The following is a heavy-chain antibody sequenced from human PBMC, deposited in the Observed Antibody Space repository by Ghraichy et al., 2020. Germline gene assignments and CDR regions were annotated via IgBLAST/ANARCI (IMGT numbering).Heavy chain of an antibody. CDR2: IIPIFGTA. D-gene: IGHD2-8*01. V-gene: IGHV1-69*13. J-gene: IGHJ6*03. CDR3: ARDLGGYCTNGVCQTYYYYYYMDV. CDR1: GGTFSSYA. Sequence: SVKVSCKASGGTFSSYAISWVRQAPGQGLEWMGGIIPIFGTANYAQKFQGRVTITADESTSTAYMELSSLRSEDTAVYYCARDLGGYCTNGVCQTYYYYYYMDVWGKGTTVTVSS.